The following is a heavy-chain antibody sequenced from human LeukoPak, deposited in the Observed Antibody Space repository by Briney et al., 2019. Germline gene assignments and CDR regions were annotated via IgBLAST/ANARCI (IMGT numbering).Heavy chain of an antibody. D-gene: IGHD1-26*01. CDR2: IKQDGSEK. V-gene: IGHV3-7*03. CDR1: GFTFSSYW. J-gene: IGHJ3*02. CDR3: AKDSGSFLGGGAFDI. Sequence: GGSLRLSCAASGFTFSSYWMSWVRQAPGKGLEWVANIKQDGSEKYYVDSVKGRFTISRDNAKNSLYLQMNSLRAEDMALYYCAKDSGSFLGGGAFDIWGQGTMVTVSS.